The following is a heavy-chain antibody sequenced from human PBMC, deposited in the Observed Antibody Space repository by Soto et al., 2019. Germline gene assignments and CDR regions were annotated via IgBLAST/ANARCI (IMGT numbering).Heavy chain of an antibody. D-gene: IGHD2-2*01. V-gene: IGHV2-5*02. CDR3: AHLGYCISARCSHRGWFDP. Sequence: QITLKESGPTLVKPTQTLTLTCTFSGFSLSTSGVGVGWIRQPPGKALEWLALIYWDDDKRYSPSLKSRLTITKDTSNNQVVLTLTNMDPVDTATYYCAHLGYCISARCSHRGWFDPWGQGTLVTVSS. J-gene: IGHJ5*02. CDR1: GFSLSTSGVG. CDR2: IYWDDDK.